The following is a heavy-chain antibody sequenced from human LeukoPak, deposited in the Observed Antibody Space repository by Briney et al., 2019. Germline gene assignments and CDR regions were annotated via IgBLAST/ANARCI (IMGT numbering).Heavy chain of an antibody. CDR1: GFTFTTYW. V-gene: IGHV3-21*01. J-gene: IGHJ4*02. Sequence: PGGSLRLSCAASGFTFTTYWMGWVRQAPGKGLEWVSSISSSSSYIYYIDSVKGRFTISRDNAKNSLYLQMNSLRAEDTAVYYCARGGLGNFDWGQGTLVTVSS. D-gene: IGHD4-23*01. CDR2: ISSSSSYI. CDR3: ARGGLGNFD.